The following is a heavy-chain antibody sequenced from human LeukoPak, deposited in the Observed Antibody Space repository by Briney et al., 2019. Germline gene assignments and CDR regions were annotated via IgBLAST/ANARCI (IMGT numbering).Heavy chain of an antibody. CDR3: ARVLGSGYSDY. Sequence: SETLSLTCAVYGGSFSGYYWSWIRQPPGKGLEWIGEINHSGSTNYNPSLKSRVTISVDTSKNQFSLKLSSVTAADTAVYYCARVLGSGYSDYWGQGTLVTVSS. CDR2: INHSGST. CDR1: GGSFSGYY. J-gene: IGHJ4*02. D-gene: IGHD2-15*01. V-gene: IGHV4-34*01.